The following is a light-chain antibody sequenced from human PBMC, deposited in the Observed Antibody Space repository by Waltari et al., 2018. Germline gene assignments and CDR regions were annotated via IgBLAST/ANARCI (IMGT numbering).Light chain of an antibody. CDR3: QQTYSVPHT. V-gene: IGKV1-39*01. J-gene: IGKJ2*01. CDR2: SAS. CDR1: QRVSSY. Sequence: IQMAQSPPSLSASVGDSGNITCRASQRVSSYLNWLQQKSGKAPQVLIYSASSLQPGAPSRFSGSGSGTDFTLTISSLQPEDFATYYCQQTYSVPHTFGQGTKLEIK.